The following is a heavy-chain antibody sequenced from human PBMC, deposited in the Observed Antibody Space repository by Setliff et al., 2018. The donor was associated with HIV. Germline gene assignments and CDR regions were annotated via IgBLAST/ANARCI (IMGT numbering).Heavy chain of an antibody. Sequence: SETLSLTCTVSGYSIISSNWWGWIRQPPGKGLEWIGRIYSSGKTNYGPSLKSRVTISIDTSKNQFSLKLISLTAADTAVYYCARRGDYGGMGYWGLGTLVTVSS. CDR1: GYSIISSNW. V-gene: IGHV4-38-2*02. CDR3: ARRGDYGGMGY. J-gene: IGHJ4*02. D-gene: IGHD4-17*01. CDR2: IYSSGKT.